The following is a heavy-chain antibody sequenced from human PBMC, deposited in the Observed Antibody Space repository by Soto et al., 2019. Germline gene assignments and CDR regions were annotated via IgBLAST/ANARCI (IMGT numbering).Heavy chain of an antibody. CDR1: GFNFDNYW. CDR2: IKQDGSST. J-gene: IGHJ4*02. V-gene: IGHV3-7*03. Sequence: GGSLRLSCAASGFNFDNYWMAWVRQAPGKGLEWVANIKQDGSSTHDADSVQGRFIISRDNSNGTLYLQMDSLRADDSAVYYCAKGRRVGISSPLDLWGQGTPVTVSS. D-gene: IGHD2-2*01. CDR3: AKGRRVGISSPLDL.